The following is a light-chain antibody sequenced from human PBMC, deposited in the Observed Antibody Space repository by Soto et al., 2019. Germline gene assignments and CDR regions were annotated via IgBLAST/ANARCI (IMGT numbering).Light chain of an antibody. J-gene: IGLJ1*01. Sequence: QSVVTQPPPMSGGPGQRVPLSRPWGSSQNGSTYDVQWYQQLPGTAPKLLIHGNTDRPSGVPDRFSGSKSGTSASLAITGLQADDEADYYCQSYDDSLSVHYVFGAGTKVTVL. CDR1: SSQNGSTYD. CDR2: GNT. V-gene: IGLV1-40*01. CDR3: QSYDDSLSVHYV.